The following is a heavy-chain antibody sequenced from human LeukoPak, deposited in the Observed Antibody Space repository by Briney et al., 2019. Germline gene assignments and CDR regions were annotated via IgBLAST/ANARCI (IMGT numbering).Heavy chain of an antibody. CDR1: GFTVSSNY. J-gene: IGHJ4*02. CDR3: ARLAAAGTPLDY. Sequence: GGSLRLSCAASGFTVSSNYMSWVRQAPGKGLEWVSVIYSGGSTYYADSVKGRFTISRDNSKNTLYLQMNSLRAEDTAVYYCARLAAAGTPLDYWGQGTLFTVSS. D-gene: IGHD6-13*01. CDR2: IYSGGST. V-gene: IGHV3-66*02.